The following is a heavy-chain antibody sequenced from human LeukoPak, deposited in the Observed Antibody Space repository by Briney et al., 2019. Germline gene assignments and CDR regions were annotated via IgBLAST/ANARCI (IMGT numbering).Heavy chain of an antibody. V-gene: IGHV1-8*01. D-gene: IGHD3-22*01. CDR2: MNPNSGKT. Sequence: ASVKVSCKASGYTFTSYDINWVGQATGQGVEGMGWMNPNSGKTGYAQKFQGRGTITRNTSLSTAYMELSSLRSEDTAVYYCARGGGYYDSSVSVLGNYRGQGTLGTVS. CDR3: ARGGGYYDSSVSVLGNY. CDR1: GYTFTSYD. J-gene: IGHJ4*02.